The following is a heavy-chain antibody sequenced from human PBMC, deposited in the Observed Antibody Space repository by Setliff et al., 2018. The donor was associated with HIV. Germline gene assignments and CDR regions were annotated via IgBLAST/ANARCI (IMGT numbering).Heavy chain of an antibody. J-gene: IGHJ4*02. Sequence: PSETLSLTCAVYGGAFSGYYWTWIRQSPGRGLEWIGEVNHKGVANYSPSLMRRATISADTSKNQFSLRLSSVTAADTALYFCTRAQIAAPRPFDYWGQGTLVTGSS. D-gene: IGHD2-21*01. CDR1: GGAFSGYY. CDR3: TRAQIAAPRPFDY. CDR2: VNHKGVA. V-gene: IGHV4-34*01.